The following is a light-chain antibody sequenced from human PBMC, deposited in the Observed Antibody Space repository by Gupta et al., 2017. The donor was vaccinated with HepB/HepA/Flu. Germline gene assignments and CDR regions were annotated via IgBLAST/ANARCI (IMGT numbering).Light chain of an antibody. CDR3: HQYNNWPPWT. Sequence: ETVMTQSPATLSVSPGERATLSCRASQSVNSSLAWYRQKPGQAPRLLIYGASTRATGIPARFRGSGSGTEFTLTISSLQSEDFAVYYCHQYNNWPPWTFGQGTKVEIK. CDR2: GAS. V-gene: IGKV3-15*01. CDR1: QSVNSS. J-gene: IGKJ1*01.